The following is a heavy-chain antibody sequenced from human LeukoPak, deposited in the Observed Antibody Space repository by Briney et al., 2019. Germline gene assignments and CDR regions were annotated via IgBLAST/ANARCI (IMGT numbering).Heavy chain of an antibody. CDR3: ARSPDSLYYYDSSGYYSGDY. V-gene: IGHV1-18*01. Sequence: ASVKVSCKASGYSFTSYGISWVRQAPGQGLEWMGWISAYNGNTNYAQKVQGRVTVTTDTSTSTAYMELRSLRSDDTAVYYCARSPDSLYYYDSSGYYSGDYWGQGTLVTVSS. CDR1: GYSFTSYG. J-gene: IGHJ4*02. D-gene: IGHD3-22*01. CDR2: ISAYNGNT.